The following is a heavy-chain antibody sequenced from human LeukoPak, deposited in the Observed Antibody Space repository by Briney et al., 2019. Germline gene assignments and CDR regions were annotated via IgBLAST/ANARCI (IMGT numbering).Heavy chain of an antibody. D-gene: IGHD4-17*01. V-gene: IGHV4-4*07. J-gene: IGHJ3*02. CDR1: GVSISSYD. CDR3: AREKGLSTVTYDKAFDI. Sequence: SETLSLTCAVSGVSISSYDWSWVRQPAGKGLEWIGRIYTSGSTKYNPSLKSRVTMSVDTSKNQSSLKLSSVTAADTAVYYCAREKGLSTVTYDKAFDIWGQGTLVTVSS. CDR2: IYTSGST.